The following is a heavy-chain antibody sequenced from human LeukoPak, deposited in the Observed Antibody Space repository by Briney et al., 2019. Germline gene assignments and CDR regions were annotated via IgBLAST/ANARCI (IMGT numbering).Heavy chain of an antibody. D-gene: IGHD5-24*01. CDR2: INSNSGGA. V-gene: IGHV1-2*02. CDR1: GYTFTDYY. J-gene: IGHJ3*02. CDR3: ARDFRATYAFDI. Sequence: ASVKVSCKTSGYTFTDYYIHWVRQAPGQGLEWMGWINSNSGGANFAQKFQGRVTMTRDTSISTAYMELSRLRSDDTAVYYCARDFRATYAFDIWGQGTMVTVSS.